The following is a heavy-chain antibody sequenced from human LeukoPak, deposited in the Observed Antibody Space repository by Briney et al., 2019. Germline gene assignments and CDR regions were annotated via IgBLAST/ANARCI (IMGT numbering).Heavy chain of an antibody. J-gene: IGHJ6*02. Sequence: GGSLRLSCAASGFTFDDYAMHWVRQALGKGLEWVSGISWNSGSIGYADSVKGRFTISRDNAKNSLYLQMNSLRAEDTALYYCAKDIGLGYCSGGRCYGMDVWGQGTTVTVSS. V-gene: IGHV3-9*01. CDR1: GFTFDDYA. CDR3: AKDIGLGYCSGGRCYGMDV. CDR2: ISWNSGSI. D-gene: IGHD2-15*01.